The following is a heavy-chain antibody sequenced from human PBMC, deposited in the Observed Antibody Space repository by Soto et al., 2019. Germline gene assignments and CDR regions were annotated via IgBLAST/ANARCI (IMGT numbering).Heavy chain of an antibody. Sequence: SETLSLTCTVSGGSISSSSYYWGWIRQPPGKGLEWIGSIYYSGSTYYNPSLKSRVTISVDTSKNQFSLKLSSVTAADTAVYYCARLNTYSSSWSGWFDPWGQGTLVTVSS. D-gene: IGHD6-13*01. CDR1: GGSISSSSYY. J-gene: IGHJ5*02. CDR2: IYYSGST. V-gene: IGHV4-39*01. CDR3: ARLNTYSSSWSGWFDP.